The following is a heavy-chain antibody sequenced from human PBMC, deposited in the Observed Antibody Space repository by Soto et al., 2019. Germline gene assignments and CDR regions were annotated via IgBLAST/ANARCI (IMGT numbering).Heavy chain of an antibody. CDR3: ARGDGSSGWFVDY. CDR1: GFTFSSYA. V-gene: IGHV3-30-3*01. CDR2: ISYDGSNK. J-gene: IGHJ4*02. Sequence: RLSCAASGFTFSSYAMHWVRQAPGKGLEWVAVISYDGSNKYYADSVKGRFTISRDNSKNTLYLQMNSLRAEDTAVYYCARGDGSSGWFVDYWGQGTLVTVSS. D-gene: IGHD6-19*01.